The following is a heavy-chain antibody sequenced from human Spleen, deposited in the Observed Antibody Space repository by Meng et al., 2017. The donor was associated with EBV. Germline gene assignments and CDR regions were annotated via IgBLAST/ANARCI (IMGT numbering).Heavy chain of an antibody. CDR2: FSFGGRT. D-gene: IGHD4-17*01. J-gene: IGHJ4*02. V-gene: IGHV4-39*01. CDR1: GDSISSAHYY. Sequence: QLQPQDSAPGLAMPSETLSLTCTVSGDSISSAHYYWGWIRQPPEKGLQWIGSFSFGGRTFYNASLNSRVSISVDTSKNHFSLDLISVTAADTAVYYCARQSTTLGSGYGDFPFDHWGQGTLVTVSS. CDR3: ARQSTTLGSGYGDFPFDH.